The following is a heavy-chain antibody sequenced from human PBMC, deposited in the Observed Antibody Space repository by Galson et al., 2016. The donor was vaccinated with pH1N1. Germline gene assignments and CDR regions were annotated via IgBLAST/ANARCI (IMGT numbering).Heavy chain of an antibody. J-gene: IGHJ3*02. CDR3: AKYYYDSSGSGAIGTFDI. D-gene: IGHD3-22*01. CDR1: GFSFTSYW. CDR2: IYPGDSDT. V-gene: IGHV5-51*01. Sequence: QSGAEVKKPGESLKISCKGSGFSFTSYWIGWVRQMPGKGLEWMGVIYPGDSDTRYSQSFQGQATTSSDKSIRTAYLQWSSLKASDPAMYPCAKYYYDSSGSGAIGTFDIWGQGTMVTVSS.